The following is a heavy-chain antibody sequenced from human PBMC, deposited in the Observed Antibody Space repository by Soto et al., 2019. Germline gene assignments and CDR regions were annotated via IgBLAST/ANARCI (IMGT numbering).Heavy chain of an antibody. CDR3: ARLCPYCGGDCYSVCAFDI. CDR1: GGSIITDNYY. J-gene: IGHJ3*02. V-gene: IGHV4-39*01. Sequence: QLQLQESGPWLVKPSETLSLTCTVSGGSIITDNYYWAWIRQPPRKGLDWIGSVVYRGGTYYNQSLKSRVAISIDTSKNHYSMKLNSVTAEDTAAYYCARLCPYCGGDCYSVCAFDIWGQGTMVTVSS. CDR2: VVYRGGT. D-gene: IGHD2-21*02.